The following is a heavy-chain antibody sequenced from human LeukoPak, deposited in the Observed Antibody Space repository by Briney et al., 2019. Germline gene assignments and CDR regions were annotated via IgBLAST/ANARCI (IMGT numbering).Heavy chain of an antibody. D-gene: IGHD2-8*02. CDR1: GGSISSYY. J-gene: IGHJ3*02. V-gene: IGHV4-4*07. Sequence: SETLFLTCTVSGGSISSYYWSWIRQPAGKGLEWIGRIYTSGSTNYNPSLKSRVTISVDKSKNQFSLKLSSVTAADTAVYYCARVWWDADAFDIWGQGTMVTVSS. CDR3: ARVWWDADAFDI. CDR2: IYTSGST.